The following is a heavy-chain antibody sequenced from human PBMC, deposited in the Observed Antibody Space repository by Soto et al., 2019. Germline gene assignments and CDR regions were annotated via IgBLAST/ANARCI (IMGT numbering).Heavy chain of an antibody. J-gene: IGHJ4*02. CDR2: IYASDSDT. V-gene: IGHV5-51*01. D-gene: IGHD5-18*01. Sequence: WESLKICCKGSGYTFISYSIAWVRQMPGKGLEWMGIIYASDSDTRYSPSFQGQVTISVDKSISTAYLQWSSLKASDTAIYYCASAMKYSYGYLWGQGTLVTVSS. CDR3: ASAMKYSYGYL. CDR1: GYTFISYS.